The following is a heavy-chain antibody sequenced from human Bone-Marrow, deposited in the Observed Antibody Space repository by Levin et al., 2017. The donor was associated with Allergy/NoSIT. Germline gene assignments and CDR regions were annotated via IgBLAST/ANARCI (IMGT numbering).Heavy chain of an antibody. CDR1: GFTFSSYA. CDR2: ISGSGGST. J-gene: IGHJ4*02. V-gene: IGHV3-23*01. Sequence: GGSLRLSCAASGFTFSSYAMSWVRQAPGKGLEWVSAISGSGGSTYYADSVKGRFTISRDNSKNTLYLQMNSLRAEDTAVYYCAKQKSVFLGPQYFDYWGQGTLVTVSS. D-gene: IGHD3-10*01. CDR3: AKQKSVFLGPQYFDY.